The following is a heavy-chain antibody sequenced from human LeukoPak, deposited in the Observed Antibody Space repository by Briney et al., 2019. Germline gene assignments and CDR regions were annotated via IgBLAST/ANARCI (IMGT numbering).Heavy chain of an antibody. V-gene: IGHV1-69*05. CDR1: GYTFTSYG. CDR2: IIPIFGTA. D-gene: IGHD2-2*01. J-gene: IGHJ4*02. Sequence: ASVKVSCKASGYTFTSYGISWVRQAPGQGLEWMEGIIPIFGTANYAQKFQGRVTITTDESTSTAYMELSSLRSEDTAVYYCASLSSTSCIYWGQGTLVTVSS. CDR3: ASLSSTSCIY.